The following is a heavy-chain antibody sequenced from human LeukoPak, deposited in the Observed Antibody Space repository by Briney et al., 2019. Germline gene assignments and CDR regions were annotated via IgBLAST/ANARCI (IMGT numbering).Heavy chain of an antibody. J-gene: IGHJ4*02. Sequence: GGSLRLSCAASGFTFSVSWMHWVRQAPGKGLVWVSVIKSDGSGTTYADSVKGRFTISRDNAKNTVYLQMNSLRDEDTAVYYCAKDYYGSLEYWGQGTLVTVSS. CDR1: GFTFSVSW. D-gene: IGHD3-10*01. CDR2: IKSDGSGT. V-gene: IGHV3-74*03. CDR3: AKDYYGSLEY.